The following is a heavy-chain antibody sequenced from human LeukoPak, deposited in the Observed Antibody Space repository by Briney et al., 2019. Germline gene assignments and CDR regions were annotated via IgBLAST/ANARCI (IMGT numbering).Heavy chain of an antibody. CDR2: IYHSGST. Sequence: SETLSLTCGVSAYSITSGYYWAWIRQPPGKGLEWIGNIYHSGSTYYNPSLKSRVTISVDTSKNQFSLKLSSVTAADTAVYYCARRYSNYFFDYWGQGTLVTVSS. D-gene: IGHD4-11*01. CDR3: ARRYSNYFFDY. J-gene: IGHJ4*02. CDR1: AYSITSGYY. V-gene: IGHV4-38-2*01.